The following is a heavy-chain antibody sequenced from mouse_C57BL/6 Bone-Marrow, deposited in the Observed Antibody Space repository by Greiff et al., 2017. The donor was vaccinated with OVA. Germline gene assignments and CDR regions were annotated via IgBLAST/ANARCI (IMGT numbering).Heavy chain of an antibody. CDR2: ISSGGDYI. CDR3: TRLLDAMDY. Sequence: EVKLMESGAGLVKPGGSLKLSCAASGFTFSSYAMSWVRQTPEKRLEWVAYISSGGDYIYYADTVKGRFTISRDNARNTLYLQMSSLKSEDTAMYYCTRLLDAMDYWGQGTSGTVSS. CDR1: GFTFSSYA. D-gene: IGHD2-1*01. J-gene: IGHJ4*01. V-gene: IGHV5-9-1*02.